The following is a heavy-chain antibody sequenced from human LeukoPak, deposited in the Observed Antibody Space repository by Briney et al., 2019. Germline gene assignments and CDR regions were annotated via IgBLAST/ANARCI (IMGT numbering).Heavy chain of an antibody. Sequence: SVKVSCKASGGTFSSYAISWVRQAPGQGLEWMGGIIPIFGTANYAQKFQGRVTITADKSTSTAYMELSSLRSEDTAVYYCARDSNSGWYLDYWGQGTLVTVSS. D-gene: IGHD6-19*01. J-gene: IGHJ4*02. CDR3: ARDSNSGWYLDY. CDR2: IIPIFGTA. CDR1: GGTFSSYA. V-gene: IGHV1-69*06.